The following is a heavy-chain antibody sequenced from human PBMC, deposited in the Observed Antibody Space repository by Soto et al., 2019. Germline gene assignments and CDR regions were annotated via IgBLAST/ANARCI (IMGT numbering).Heavy chain of an antibody. D-gene: IGHD2-15*01. CDR3: TTVRGDCSGGSCYYHFTIDY. CDR2: IKSKTDGGTT. CDR1: GFTFSNAW. Sequence: GGSLRLSCAASGFTFSNAWMSWVRQAPGKGLEWVGRIKSKTDGGTTDYAAPVKGRFTISRDDSKNTLYLQMNSLKTEDTAVYYCTTVRGDCSGGSCYYHFTIDYWGQGTLVTVSS. V-gene: IGHV3-15*01. J-gene: IGHJ4*02.